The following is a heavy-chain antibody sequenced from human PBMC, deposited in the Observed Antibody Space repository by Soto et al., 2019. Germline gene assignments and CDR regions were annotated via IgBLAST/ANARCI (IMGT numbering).Heavy chain of an antibody. D-gene: IGHD6-25*01. CDR3: TRGSGDY. V-gene: IGHV4-39*07. Sequence: SETLSLTCTVSGGSISSSSYYWGWIRQPPGKGLEWIGSIYYSGSTSYNLSLKSRVTISVDTSKNQFSLTLNSVTAADTAVYYCTRGSGDYWGQGILVTVSS. J-gene: IGHJ4*02. CDR1: GGSISSSSYY. CDR2: IYYSGST.